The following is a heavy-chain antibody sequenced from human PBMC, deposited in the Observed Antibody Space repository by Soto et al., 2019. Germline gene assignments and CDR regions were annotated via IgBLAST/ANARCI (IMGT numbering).Heavy chain of an antibody. CDR2: ISAYNGNT. CDR3: ARVDIVVVPAKGGYNWFEP. V-gene: IGHV1-18*01. CDR1: GYTFTSYG. J-gene: IGHJ5*02. Sequence: ASVKVSCKASGYTFTSYGISLVRQAPGQGLEWMGWISAYNGNTNYAQKLQGRVTMTTDTSTSTAYMELRSLRSDDTAVYYCARVDIVVVPAKGGYNWFEPWGQGTLVTVSS. D-gene: IGHD2-2*01.